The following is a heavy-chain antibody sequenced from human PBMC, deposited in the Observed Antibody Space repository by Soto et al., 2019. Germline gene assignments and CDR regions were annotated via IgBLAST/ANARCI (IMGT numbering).Heavy chain of an antibody. CDR2: IYPGDSDT. D-gene: IGHD6-19*01. V-gene: IGHV5-51*01. CDR1: GYSFTSYC. CDR3: ARAPSHGWYQHFDY. J-gene: IGHJ4*02. Sequence: GEPLKVSCKGSGYSFTSYCIGWVRQMPGKGLEWMGIIYPGDSDTTYSPSFQGHVTISADKSISTVYLQWSSLEASDTAIYYCARAPSHGWYQHFDYWGQGTLVTVSS.